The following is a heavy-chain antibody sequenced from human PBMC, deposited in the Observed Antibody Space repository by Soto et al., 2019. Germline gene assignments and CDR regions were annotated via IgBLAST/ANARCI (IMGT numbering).Heavy chain of an antibody. CDR2: INPSAGST. V-gene: IGHV1-46*01. CDR3: ARDLTAIGISQFYFDY. J-gene: IGHJ4*02. CDR1: GYTFSTYY. Sequence: ASVKVSCKASGYTFSTYYLHWVRQAPGQGLEWVGLINPSAGSTTYAQKFQGRVTMTRDTSTSTIYMELSSLRSEDTAVYYCARDLTAIGISQFYFDYWGQGTLVTVS. D-gene: IGHD5-18*01.